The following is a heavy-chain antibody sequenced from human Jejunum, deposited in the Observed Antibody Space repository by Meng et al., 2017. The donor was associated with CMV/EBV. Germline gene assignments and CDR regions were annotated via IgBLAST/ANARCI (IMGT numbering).Heavy chain of an antibody. CDR3: AREGYQRWFDP. J-gene: IGHJ5*02. V-gene: IGHV3-23*01. Sequence: AAAGFPFSRYAISWMGQAPGKGLEWVSGISTSGETRNYADSVKGRFTISRDNSKNTLYLEMNDLRVEDTAVYYCAREGYQRWFDPWGQGTLVTVSS. CDR1: GFPFSRYA. D-gene: IGHD6-25*01. CDR2: ISTSGETR.